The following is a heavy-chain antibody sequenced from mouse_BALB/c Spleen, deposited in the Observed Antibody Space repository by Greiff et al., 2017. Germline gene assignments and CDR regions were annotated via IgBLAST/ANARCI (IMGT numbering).Heavy chain of an antibody. Sequence: QVQLKESGAELVRPGTSVKVSCKASGYAFTNYLIEWVKQRPGQGLEWIGVINPGSGGTNYNEKFKGKATLTADKSSSTAYMQLSSLTSDDSAVYFCARNGYGNYVFAYWGQGTLVTVSA. CDR1: GYAFTNYL. CDR3: ARNGYGNYVFAY. D-gene: IGHD2-10*02. J-gene: IGHJ3*01. V-gene: IGHV1-54*01. CDR2: INPGSGGT.